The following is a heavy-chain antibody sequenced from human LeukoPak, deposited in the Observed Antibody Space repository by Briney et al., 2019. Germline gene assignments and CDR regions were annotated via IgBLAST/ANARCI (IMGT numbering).Heavy chain of an antibody. CDR3: ARWSGSYYTIDY. D-gene: IGHD1-26*01. CDR2: MNPNSGNT. Sequence: GASVKVSCKASGYTFTSYDINWVRQATGQGLEWMGWMNPNSGNTGYAQKFQGRVTMTRNTSISTAYMELSSLRSEDTAVYYCARWSGSYYTIDYWGQGTLATVSS. J-gene: IGHJ4*02. CDR1: GYTFTSYD. V-gene: IGHV1-8*01.